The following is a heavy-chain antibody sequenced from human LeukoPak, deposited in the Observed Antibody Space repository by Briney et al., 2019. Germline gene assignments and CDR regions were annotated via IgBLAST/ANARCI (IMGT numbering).Heavy chain of an antibody. Sequence: GASVKVSCKASGYTFTSYAMHWVRQAPGQRLEWMGWINAGNGNTNYAQKLQGRVTMTTDTSTSTAYMELRSLRSDDTAVYYCARGPRYYYDSSGRGTTDYWGQGTLVTVSS. J-gene: IGHJ4*02. CDR1: GYTFTSYA. D-gene: IGHD3-22*01. V-gene: IGHV1-3*01. CDR3: ARGPRYYYDSSGRGTTDY. CDR2: INAGNGNT.